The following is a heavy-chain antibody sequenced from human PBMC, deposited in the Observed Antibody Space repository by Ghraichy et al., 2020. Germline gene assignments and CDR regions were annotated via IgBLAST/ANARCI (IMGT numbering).Heavy chain of an antibody. CDR1: GGSISSYY. CDR3: ARESFSGYADY. Sequence: SETLSLTCTVSGGSISSYYWNWIRQPLGKGLEWIGYIYYSGSTNYNPSLKSRVTISVDTSKNQFSLKLSSVTAADTAVYYCARESFSGYADYWGQGTLVTVSS. J-gene: IGHJ4*02. CDR2: IYYSGST. V-gene: IGHV4-59*01. D-gene: IGHD3-22*01.